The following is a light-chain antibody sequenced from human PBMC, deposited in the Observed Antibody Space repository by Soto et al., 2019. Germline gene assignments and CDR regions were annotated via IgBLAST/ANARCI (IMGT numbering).Light chain of an antibody. V-gene: IGKV1-39*01. Sequence: DMEMTQSPSSLSASVGDRVTITCRASQSISNYLNWYQHKPGKVPKLLIYAASSLQSGVPTRFSGSGSGTDFTLTINSLQPEDFATYYCHQSYGTPLTFGGGTKLEIK. CDR3: HQSYGTPLT. CDR2: AAS. CDR1: QSISNY. J-gene: IGKJ4*01.